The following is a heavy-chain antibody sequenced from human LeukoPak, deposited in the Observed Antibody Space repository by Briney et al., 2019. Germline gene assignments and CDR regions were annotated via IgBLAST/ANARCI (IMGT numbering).Heavy chain of an antibody. Sequence: SETLSLTCTVSGGSISTYYWSWIRQPPGKGLEWIGYIYYSGSTNYNPSLKSRVTISVDTSKNQSSLKLSSVTAAGTAVYYCARGALYDFWSGSSFDYWGQGTLVTVSS. J-gene: IGHJ4*02. D-gene: IGHD3-3*01. CDR2: IYYSGST. CDR3: ARGALYDFWSGSSFDY. CDR1: GGSISTYY. V-gene: IGHV4-59*01.